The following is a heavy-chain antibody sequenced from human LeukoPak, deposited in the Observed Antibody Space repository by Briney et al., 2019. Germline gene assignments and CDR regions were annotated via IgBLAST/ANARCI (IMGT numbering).Heavy chain of an antibody. J-gene: IGHJ4*02. D-gene: IGHD3-9*01. CDR1: GGSISSSIYY. CDR2: IYYSGST. CDR3: ARILTYYDILTGYSQRYYFDY. V-gene: IGHV4-39*01. Sequence: KPSETLSLTCTVSGGSISSSIYYWGWIRQPPGKGLEWIGSIYYSGSTYYNPSLKSRVTISVDTSKNQFSLKLSSVTAADTAVYYCARILTYYDILTGYSQRYYFDYWGQGTLVTVSS.